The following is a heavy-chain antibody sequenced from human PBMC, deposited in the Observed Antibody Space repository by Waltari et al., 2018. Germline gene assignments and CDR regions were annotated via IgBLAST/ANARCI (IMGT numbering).Heavy chain of an antibody. CDR2: IIPSFGTA. D-gene: IGHD3-9*01. CDR1: GGTFSSYA. CDR3: AREKEMHFDPVGNYFDY. J-gene: IGHJ4*02. Sequence: QVQLVQSGAEVKKPGSSVKVSCKASGGTFSSYAISWVRQAPGQGLEWMGGIIPSFGTANYAQKFQGRVTITTDESTSTAYMELSSLRSEDTAVYYCAREKEMHFDPVGNYFDYWGQGTLVTVSS. V-gene: IGHV1-69*05.